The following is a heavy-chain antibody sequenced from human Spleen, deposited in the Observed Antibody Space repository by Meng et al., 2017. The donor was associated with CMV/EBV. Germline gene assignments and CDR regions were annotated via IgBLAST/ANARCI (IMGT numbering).Heavy chain of an antibody. J-gene: IGHJ1*01. D-gene: IGHD1-26*01. CDR3: ARSALGKKYFQF. CDR1: GDSVSSHSAA. Sequence: ISGDSVSSHSAAWNWIRKSPSRGLDWLGRTYYRSKWFNDYAVSVKSRIVINPDTSKNQFSLRLNSVTHEDTAVYFCARSALGKKYFQFWGQGTLVTVSS. CDR2: TYYRSKWFN. V-gene: IGHV6-1*01.